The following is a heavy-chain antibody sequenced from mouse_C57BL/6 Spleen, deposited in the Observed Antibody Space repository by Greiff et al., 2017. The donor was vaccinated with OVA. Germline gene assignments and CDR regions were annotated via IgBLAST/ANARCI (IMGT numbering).Heavy chain of an antibody. CDR2: INPNNGGT. J-gene: IGHJ2*01. D-gene: IGHD1-1*01. V-gene: IGHV1-26*01. Sequence: VQLQQSGPELVKPGASVKISCKASGYTFTDYYMNWVKQSHGKSLEWIGDINPNNGGTSYNQKFKGKATLTVDKSSSTAYMELRSLTSEDSAVYYCARAYYYGSSYNFDYWGQGTTLTVSS. CDR3: ARAYYYGSSYNFDY. CDR1: GYTFTDYY.